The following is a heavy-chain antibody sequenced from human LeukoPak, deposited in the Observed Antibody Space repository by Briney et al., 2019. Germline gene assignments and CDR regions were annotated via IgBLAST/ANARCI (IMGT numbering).Heavy chain of an antibody. V-gene: IGHV4-59*01. CDR1: GGSISSYY. CDR2: IYYSGST. Sequence: ASETLSLTCTVSGGSISSYYWSWIRQPPGKGLEWIGYIYYSGSTNYNPSLKSRVTISVDTSKNQFSLKLSSVTAADTAVYYCARGSFYDFWSGGYYYMDVWGKGTTVTVSS. CDR3: ARGSFYDFWSGGYYYMDV. J-gene: IGHJ6*03. D-gene: IGHD3-3*01.